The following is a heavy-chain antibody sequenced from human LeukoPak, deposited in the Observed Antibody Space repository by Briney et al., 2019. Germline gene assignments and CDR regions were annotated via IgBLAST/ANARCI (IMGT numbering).Heavy chain of an antibody. CDR1: GFTFSSYW. Sequence: GGSLRLSCAASGFTFSSYWMSWVRQAPGKGLEWVAFIRYDGSNKYYADSVKGRFTIPRDNSKNTLFLQMNSLRAEDTAVYYCAKDRSYGDYYFDYWGQGTLVTVSS. CDR2: IRYDGSNK. D-gene: IGHD4-17*01. CDR3: AKDRSYGDYYFDY. J-gene: IGHJ4*02. V-gene: IGHV3-30*02.